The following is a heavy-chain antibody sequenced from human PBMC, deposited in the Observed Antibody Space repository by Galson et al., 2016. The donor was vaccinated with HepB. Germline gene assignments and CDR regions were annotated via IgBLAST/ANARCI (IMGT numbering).Heavy chain of an antibody. J-gene: IGHJ4*02. CDR3: AKSNEFYGSGTYHNNNVHLDY. CDR1: GFTFSAYA. D-gene: IGHD3-10*01. V-gene: IGHV3-23*01. CDR2: ISDSGSRP. Sequence: SLRLSCAASGFTFSAYAMIWVRQAPGKGPAAVSSISDSGSRPYYADSVRGRFTISRDNFKNTLYLQVNRLRAEDTATYYCAKSNEFYGSGTYHNNNVHLDYWGQGTLVTVSS.